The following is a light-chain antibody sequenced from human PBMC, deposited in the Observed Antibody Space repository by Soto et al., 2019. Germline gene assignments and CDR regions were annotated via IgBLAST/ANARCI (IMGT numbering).Light chain of an antibody. CDR1: QSVTGSY. CDR2: GAS. CDR3: QQYGSSPRT. J-gene: IGKJ4*01. Sequence: EIVLRQSPGTLSLSPGERATLSCRASQSVTGSYLAWYQQRPGQAPRLLMYGASSRATGIPDRFSGSGSGTDFTLTISRLEPEDFAVYYCQQYGSSPRTFGGGTKVEIK. V-gene: IGKV3-20*01.